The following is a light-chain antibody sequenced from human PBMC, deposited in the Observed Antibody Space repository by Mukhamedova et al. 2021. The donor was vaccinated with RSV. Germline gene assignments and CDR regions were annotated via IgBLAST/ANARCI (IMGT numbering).Light chain of an antibody. CDR3: QQSSSIVWT. CDR2: SAS. Sequence: WYQRRVHGEAPKLLIYSASILESGVPSRFSGSGTGTNFSLTVSSLQTEDLATHYCQQSSSIVWTFGQGTKVEIK. V-gene: IGKV1-39*01. J-gene: IGKJ1*01.